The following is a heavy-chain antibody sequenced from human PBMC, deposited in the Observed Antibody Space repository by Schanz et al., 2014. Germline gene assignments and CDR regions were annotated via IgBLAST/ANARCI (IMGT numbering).Heavy chain of an antibody. CDR1: NYIFTKYY. Sequence: QGQLVQSGAEVKKPGASVKLSCKASNYIFTKYYIHCVRQAPGQGLEWMGKINPSSGTTRIAQNFQGRLTVTRDTSTSTVNMELSSLRSEDTAVYYCVTEKRMESGTWAKAFDIWGQGTWVTVSS. CDR2: INPSSGTT. D-gene: IGHD3-3*01. CDR3: VTEKRMESGTWAKAFDI. J-gene: IGHJ3*02. V-gene: IGHV1-46*01.